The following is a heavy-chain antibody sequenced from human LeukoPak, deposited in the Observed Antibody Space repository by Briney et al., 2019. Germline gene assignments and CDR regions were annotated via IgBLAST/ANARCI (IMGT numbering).Heavy chain of an antibody. CDR1: GFTFSSYA. Sequence: GRSLRLSCAASGFTFSSYAMHWVRQAPGKGLEWVAVISYDGSNKYYADSVKGRFTISRDNSKNTLYLQMNSLRAEDTAVYYCAKDLGSHTAMPNFDYWGQGTLVTVSS. CDR3: AKDLGSHTAMPNFDY. J-gene: IGHJ4*02. V-gene: IGHV3-30*04. D-gene: IGHD5-18*01. CDR2: ISYDGSNK.